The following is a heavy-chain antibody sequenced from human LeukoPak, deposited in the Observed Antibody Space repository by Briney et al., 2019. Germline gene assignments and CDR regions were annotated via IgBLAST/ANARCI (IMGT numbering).Heavy chain of an antibody. CDR2: THHTRST. Sequence: PSETLTLTCTVSGYSISSGYYWGWIRQPPGKGLEWIVSTHHTRSTYHNPSLKSRVTISVDTSKNQISLNLSSVTAADTAFYYCARVTVGANTPLDYWGQGTLVAVSS. D-gene: IGHD1-26*01. CDR3: ARVTVGANTPLDY. J-gene: IGHJ4*02. CDR1: GYSISSGYY. V-gene: IGHV4-38-2*02.